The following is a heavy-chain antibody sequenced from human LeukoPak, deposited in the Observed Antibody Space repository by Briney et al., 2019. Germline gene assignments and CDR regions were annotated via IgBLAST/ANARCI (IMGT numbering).Heavy chain of an antibody. D-gene: IGHD3-22*01. Sequence: RASVTVSCKASGYTFTGYYMHWVRQAPGQGLEWMGWINPNSGDTNYAQMLQGRVTMTRDTSISTAYMELSRLRSYDTAVDFSGSGFDYWGQGTLVTVSS. CDR1: GYTFTGYY. CDR2: INPNSGDT. V-gene: IGHV1-2*02. J-gene: IGHJ4*02. CDR3: GSGFDY.